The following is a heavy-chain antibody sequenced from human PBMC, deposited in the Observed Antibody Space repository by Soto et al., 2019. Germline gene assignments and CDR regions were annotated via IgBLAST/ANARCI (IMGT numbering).Heavy chain of an antibody. D-gene: IGHD1-7*01. V-gene: IGHV4-59*01. CDR1: GGSISSYY. CDR3: AREGLTGAIGLYYYYGLDV. CDR2: IYYSAST. J-gene: IGHJ6*02. Sequence: QVQLQESGPGLVKPSETLSLTCTVSGGSISSYYWNWIRQPPGKGLEWIGYIYYSASTNYNSSLKTRVTISVDTPKNQFSLKLSSVTAADPAVYYCAREGLTGAIGLYYYYGLDVWGQGPTVTVSS.